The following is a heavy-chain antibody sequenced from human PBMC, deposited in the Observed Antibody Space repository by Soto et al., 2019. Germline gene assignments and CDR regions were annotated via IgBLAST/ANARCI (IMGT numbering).Heavy chain of an antibody. CDR3: ARVADYIWGSYRYTGHAFDI. D-gene: IGHD3-16*02. Sequence: ASVKVSCKASGYTFTSYGISWVRQAPGQGLEWMGWISAYNGNTNYAQKLQGRVTMTTDTSTSTAYMELRSLRSDDTAVYYCARVADYIWGSYRYTGHAFDIWGQGTMVTVSS. CDR2: ISAYNGNT. J-gene: IGHJ3*02. V-gene: IGHV1-18*01. CDR1: GYTFTSYG.